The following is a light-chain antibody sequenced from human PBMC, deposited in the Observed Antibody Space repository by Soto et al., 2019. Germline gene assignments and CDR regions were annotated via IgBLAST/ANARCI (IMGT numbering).Light chain of an antibody. CDR2: DVS. J-gene: IGLJ2*01. V-gene: IGLV2-14*03. Sequence: QSVLTQPASVSGSPGQSITISCTGTSSDVGGYDYVSWYQQYPGQAPKLMIYDVSNRPSGVSTRFSGSKSGNTASLTISGLQAEDEADYYCSSYTSSSTLVFGGGTKLTVL. CDR3: SSYTSSSTLV. CDR1: SSDVGGYDY.